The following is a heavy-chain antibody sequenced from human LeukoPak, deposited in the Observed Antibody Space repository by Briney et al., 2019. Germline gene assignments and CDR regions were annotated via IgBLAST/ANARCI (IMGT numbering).Heavy chain of an antibody. CDR1: GGSFSGYY. J-gene: IGHJ6*02. D-gene: IGHD1-26*01. CDR3: ARDMGLYSGSYLLYYYYGMDV. Sequence: SETLSLTCAVYGGSFSGYYWSWIRQPPGKGLEWIGEINHSGSTNYNPSLKSRVTMSVDTSKNQFSLKLSSVTAADTAVYYCARDMGLYSGSYLLYYYYGMDVWGQGTTVTVSS. V-gene: IGHV4-34*01. CDR2: INHSGST.